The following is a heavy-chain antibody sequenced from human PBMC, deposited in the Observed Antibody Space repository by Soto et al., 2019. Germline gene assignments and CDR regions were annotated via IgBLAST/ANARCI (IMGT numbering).Heavy chain of an antibody. CDR2: ISYDGSDK. CDR3: ARDTGPNGYNYYYFGMDV. D-gene: IGHD5-18*01. Sequence: GGSLRLSCAASGFTFGSYAMHWVRQAPGKGLEWVAVISYDGSDKYNANSVKGRFTISRDNSKNTLYLQMNSLRAEDTAVYYCARDTGPNGYNYYYFGMDVWGQGTKVTVSS. V-gene: IGHV3-30-3*01. CDR1: GFTFGSYA. J-gene: IGHJ6*02.